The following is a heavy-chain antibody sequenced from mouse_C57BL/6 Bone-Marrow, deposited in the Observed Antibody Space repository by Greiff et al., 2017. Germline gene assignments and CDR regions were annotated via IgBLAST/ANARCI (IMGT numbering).Heavy chain of an antibody. J-gene: IGHJ2*01. CDR3: ARRYYNGSSPYYFDY. CDR2: IDPANGNT. V-gene: IGHV14-3*01. D-gene: IGHD1-1*01. Sequence: VQLQQSVAELVRPGASVKLSCTASGFNIKDNYMHWVKQRPEQGLEWIGRIDPANGNTKYAPKFQGKATITADTSSNTAYLQVSSLTSEDTAIYYCARRYYNGSSPYYFDYGGQGTTLTVSS. CDR1: GFNIKDNY.